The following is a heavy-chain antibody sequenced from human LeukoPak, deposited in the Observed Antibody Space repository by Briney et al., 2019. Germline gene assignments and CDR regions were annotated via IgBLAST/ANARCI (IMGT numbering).Heavy chain of an antibody. CDR1: GYTFTSYY. CDR3: ARNVAGEPFDY. V-gene: IGHV1-46*01. Sequence: GASVKVSCKASGYTFTSYYMHWVRQAPGQGLEWMGIINPSGGSTSYAQKFQGRVTMTRDMSTSTVYMELSSLRSEDTAVYYCARNVAGEPFDYWGQGTLVTVSS. J-gene: IGHJ4*02. D-gene: IGHD6-19*01. CDR2: INPSGGST.